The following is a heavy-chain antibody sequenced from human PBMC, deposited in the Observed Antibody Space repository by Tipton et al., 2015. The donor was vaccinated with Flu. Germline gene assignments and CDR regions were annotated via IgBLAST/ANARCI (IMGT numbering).Heavy chain of an antibody. D-gene: IGHD4-11*01. CDR3: ARRDYSNYVSEPHNWFDP. V-gene: IGHV4-38-2*01. Sequence: LRFSCSVSGDSIGSPYFWGWIRKPPGGGLEWIGNVHRSGNGYYKPSLKSRVSISVDTSKNQFSLELTSVTAADTAVYYCARRDYSNYVSEPHNWFDPWGQGILVTVSS. CDR2: VHRSGNG. CDR1: GDSIGSPYF. J-gene: IGHJ5*01.